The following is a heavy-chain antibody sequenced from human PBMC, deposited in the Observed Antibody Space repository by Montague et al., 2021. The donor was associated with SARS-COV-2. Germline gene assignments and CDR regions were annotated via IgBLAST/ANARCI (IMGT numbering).Heavy chain of an antibody. J-gene: IGHJ3*02. CDR1: GGSFSNYY. Sequence: SETLSLTCAVYGGSFSNYYWTWIRQSPGKRLEWIGEINHTGSTTYNPSLKSRVTISVDTSKNQFSLKLSSVTAADTAVYYCAMRGGALDAFDIWGQGTMVIVSS. D-gene: IGHD4-17*01. CDR3: AMRGGALDAFDI. V-gene: IGHV4-34*01. CDR2: INHTGST.